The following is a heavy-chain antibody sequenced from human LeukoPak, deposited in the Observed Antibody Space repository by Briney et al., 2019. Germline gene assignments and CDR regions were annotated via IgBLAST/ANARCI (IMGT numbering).Heavy chain of an antibody. V-gene: IGHV3-23*01. CDR3: AKDLFKDYVTASDY. Sequence: PGRSLRLSCAASGFTFSSYAMSWVRQAPGKGLEWVSAISGSGGSTYYADSVKGRFTISRDNSKNTLYLQMNSLRAEDTAVYYCAKDLFKDYVTASDYWGQGTLVTVSS. CDR2: ISGSGGST. D-gene: IGHD3-16*01. J-gene: IGHJ4*02. CDR1: GFTFSSYA.